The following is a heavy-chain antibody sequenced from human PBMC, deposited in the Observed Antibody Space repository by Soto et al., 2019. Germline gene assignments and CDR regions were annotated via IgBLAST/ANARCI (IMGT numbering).Heavy chain of an antibody. CDR3: ASLSYTIPYPHYYMDV. V-gene: IGHV4-59*08. CDR1: GDSISSYY. CDR2: IYYSGST. Sequence: SETLSLTCTVSGDSISSYYWSWIRQPPGKGLEWIGYIYYSGSTNYNPSLKSRVTISVDTSKNQFSLKLSSVTAADTAVYYCASLSYTIPYPHYYMDVWGKGTTVTVSS. J-gene: IGHJ6*03. D-gene: IGHD3-9*01.